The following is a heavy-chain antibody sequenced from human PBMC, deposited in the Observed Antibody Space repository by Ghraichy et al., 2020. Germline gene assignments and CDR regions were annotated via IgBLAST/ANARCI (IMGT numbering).Heavy chain of an antibody. Sequence: SQTLSLTCAISGDSVSSNSAAWNWIRQSPSRGLEWLGRTYYRSKWYNDYAVSVKSRITINPDTSKNQFSLQLNSVTPEDTAVYYCASGLGSGGDLDHGMDVWGQGTTVTVSS. V-gene: IGHV6-1*01. CDR1: GDSVSSNSAA. CDR2: TYYRSKWYN. CDR3: ASGLGSGGDLDHGMDV. D-gene: IGHD2-15*01. J-gene: IGHJ6*02.